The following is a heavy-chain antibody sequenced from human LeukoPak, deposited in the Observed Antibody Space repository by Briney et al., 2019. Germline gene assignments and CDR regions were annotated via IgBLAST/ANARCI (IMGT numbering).Heavy chain of an antibody. D-gene: IGHD6-13*01. CDR3: ALQRLVFMYMDV. Sequence: SETLSLTCTVSGGSISSSSYYWGWIRQPPGKGLEWIGSIYYSGSTYYNPSLKSRVTISVDTSKNQFSLKLSSVTAADTAVYYCALQRLVFMYMDVWGKGTTVTVSS. J-gene: IGHJ6*03. CDR1: GGSISSSSYY. V-gene: IGHV4-39*07. CDR2: IYYSGST.